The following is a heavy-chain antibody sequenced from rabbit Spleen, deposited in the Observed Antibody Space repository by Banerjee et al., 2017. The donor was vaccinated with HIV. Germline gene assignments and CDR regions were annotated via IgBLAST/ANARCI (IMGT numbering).Heavy chain of an antibody. V-gene: IGHV1S7*01. J-gene: IGHJ4*01. CDR1: GFDFNSYY. D-gene: IGHD4-1*01. CDR3: ARDMGVAAGYYFNL. CDR2: IDPLFGSA. Sequence: QLKESGGGLVQPGGSLKLSCKASGFDFNSYYMSWVRQAPGKGLEWIGYIDPLFGSAYYASWVNGRFTISSHNAQNTLYLQLNSLTAADTATYFCARDMGVAAGYYFNLWGPGTLVTVS.